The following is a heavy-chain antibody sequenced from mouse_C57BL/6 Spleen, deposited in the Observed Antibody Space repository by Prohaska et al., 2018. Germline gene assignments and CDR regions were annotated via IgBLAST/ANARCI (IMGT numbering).Heavy chain of an antibody. Sequence: KPGASVKLSCKASGYTFTSYWMHWVKQRPGRGLEWIGRIDPNSGGTKYNEKFKSKATLTVDKPSSTAYMQLSSLTSEDSAVYYCARGYYASRGWYFDVWGTGTTVTVSS. CDR1: GYTFTSYW. D-gene: IGHD1-1*01. CDR3: ARGYYASRGWYFDV. CDR2: IDPNSGGT. J-gene: IGHJ1*03. V-gene: IGHV1-72*01.